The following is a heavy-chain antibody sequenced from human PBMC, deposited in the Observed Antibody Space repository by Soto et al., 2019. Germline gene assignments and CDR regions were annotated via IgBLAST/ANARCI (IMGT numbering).Heavy chain of an antibody. V-gene: IGHV3-48*02. CDR1: GFTFSSYS. CDR3: ARNSGYYDFWSGYYPDY. J-gene: IGHJ4*02. Sequence: EVQLVESGGGLVQPGGSLRLSCAASGFTFSSYSMNWVRQAPGKGLEWVSYISSSSSTIYYADSVKGRFTISRDNAKNSLYLQMNSLRDEDTAVYYCARNSGYYDFWSGYYPDYWGQGTLVTVSS. D-gene: IGHD3-3*01. CDR2: ISSSSSTI.